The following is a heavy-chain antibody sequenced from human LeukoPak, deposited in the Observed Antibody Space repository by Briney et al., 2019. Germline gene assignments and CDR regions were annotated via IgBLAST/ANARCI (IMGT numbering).Heavy chain of an antibody. CDR3: ARPDLMRELRFDP. CDR2: INNDGSST. J-gene: IGHJ5*02. Sequence: TGGSLRLSCAASGFTFRNYWMHWVRQAPGKELVWVSCINNDGSSTDYADSVKGRFTISRDNAKNTLYLQMNSLSVEDTAVYYCARPDLMRELRFDPWGQGTLVTVSS. D-gene: IGHD1-7*01. V-gene: IGHV3-74*01. CDR1: GFTFRNYW.